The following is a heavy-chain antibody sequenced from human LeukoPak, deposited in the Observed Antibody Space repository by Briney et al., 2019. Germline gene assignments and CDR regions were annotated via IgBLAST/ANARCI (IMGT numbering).Heavy chain of an antibody. CDR3: ASGDNIAVASTVH. V-gene: IGHV1-8*02. J-gene: IGHJ4*02. D-gene: IGHD6-19*01. CDR2: MNPNSGNT. CDR1: GYTFTSYD. Sequence: ASVKVSCKASGYTFTSYDINWVRQATGQGLEWMGWMNPNSGNTGYAQKFQGRVTMTRNTSISTAYMELSSLRSEDTAVYYCASGDNIAVASTVHWGQGTLVTVSS.